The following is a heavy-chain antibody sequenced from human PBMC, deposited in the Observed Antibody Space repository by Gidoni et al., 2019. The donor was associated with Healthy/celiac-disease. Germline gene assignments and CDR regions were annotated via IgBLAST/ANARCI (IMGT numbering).Heavy chain of an antibody. CDR3: TLRNYYDSRPYGMDV. D-gene: IGHD3-22*01. CDR2: IRSKAYGGTT. Sequence: EVQLVESGGGLVQPGRSLRLSCTASGFTFGDYAMSWFRQAPGKGLEWVGFIRSKAYGGTTEYAASVKGRFTISRDDSKSIAYLQMNSLKTEDTAVYYCTLRNYYDSRPYGMDVWGQGTTVTVSS. CDR1: GFTFGDYA. V-gene: IGHV3-49*03. J-gene: IGHJ6*02.